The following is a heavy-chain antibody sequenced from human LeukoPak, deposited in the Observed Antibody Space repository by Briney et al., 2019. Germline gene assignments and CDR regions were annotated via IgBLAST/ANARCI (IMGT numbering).Heavy chain of an antibody. J-gene: IGHJ4*02. CDR2: IYYSGST. D-gene: IGHD6-19*01. CDR1: GGSISSSSYY. V-gene: IGHV4-39*01. CDR3: ASPGSGGYPPIFDY. Sequence: SETLSPTCTVSGGSISSSSYYWGWIRQPPGKGLEWIGSIYYSGSTYYNPSLKSRVTISVDTSKNQFSLRLSSVTAADTAVYYCASPGSGGYPPIFDYWGQGTLVTVSS.